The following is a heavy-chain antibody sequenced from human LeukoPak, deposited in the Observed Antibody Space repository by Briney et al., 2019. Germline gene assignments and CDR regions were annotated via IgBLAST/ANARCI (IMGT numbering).Heavy chain of an antibody. CDR1: GYTFTGYY. CDR2: INPNSGGT. CDR3: ARDLEWLYPGGAFDI. Sequence: ASVKVSCKASGYTFTGYYMHWVRQAPGPGLEWMGWINPNSGGTNYAQKFQGSVTMTRDTSISTAYMELSRLRSDDTAVYYCARDLEWLYPGGAFDIWGQGTIVTVSS. D-gene: IGHD3-3*01. V-gene: IGHV1-2*02. J-gene: IGHJ3*02.